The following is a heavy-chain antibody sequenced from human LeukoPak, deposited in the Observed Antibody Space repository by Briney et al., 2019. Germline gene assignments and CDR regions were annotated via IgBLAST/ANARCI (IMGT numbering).Heavy chain of an antibody. CDR1: GYTFTSYD. Sequence: ASVKVSCKASGYTFTSYDINWVRQATGQGLEWMGWMNPNSGNTGYAQKFQGRVTITRNTSISTAYMELSSLRSEDTAVYYCAREVDTAMVTYNWFDPWGQGTLVTVSS. J-gene: IGHJ5*02. V-gene: IGHV1-8*03. CDR3: AREVDTAMVTYNWFDP. D-gene: IGHD5-18*01. CDR2: MNPNSGNT.